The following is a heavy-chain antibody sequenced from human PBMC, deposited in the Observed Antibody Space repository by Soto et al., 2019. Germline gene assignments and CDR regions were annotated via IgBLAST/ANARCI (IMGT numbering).Heavy chain of an antibody. J-gene: IGHJ4*02. V-gene: IGHV3-33*01. CDR3: ARDRGSSSWYEGSLGY. D-gene: IGHD6-13*01. Sequence: QVQLVESGGGVVQPGRSLRLSCAASGFTFSSYGMHWVRQAPGKGLEWVAVRGYDGSNKYYADSVKGRFTISRDNSKNTLYLQMTSLRSEDTAVYYCARDRGSSSWYEGSLGYWGQGTLVTVSS. CDR1: GFTFSSYG. CDR2: RGYDGSNK.